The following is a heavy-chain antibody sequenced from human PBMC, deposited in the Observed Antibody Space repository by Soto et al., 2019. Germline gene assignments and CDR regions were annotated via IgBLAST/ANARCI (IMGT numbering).Heavy chain of an antibody. CDR3: APWFGAFDY. V-gene: IGHV3-23*01. CDR1: GFTFTSYA. J-gene: IGHJ4*02. Sequence: PGGSLRLSCAASGFTFTSYAMSWVRQAPGKGLEWVSGISGGGGSTYYADSVKGRFTISRDNSKNTLYLQMNSLRAEDTAVYYCAPWFGAFDYWGQGTLVTVSS. CDR2: ISGGGGST. D-gene: IGHD3-10*01.